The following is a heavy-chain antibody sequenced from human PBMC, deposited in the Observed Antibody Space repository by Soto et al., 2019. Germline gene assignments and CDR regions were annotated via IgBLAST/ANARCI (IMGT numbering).Heavy chain of an antibody. D-gene: IGHD3-10*01. V-gene: IGHV1-69*01. J-gene: IGHJ3*02. CDR2: TIPVFNTA. Sequence: QVQLEQSGAEVKKPGSSVKISCKASGGTLSDHGVSWLRQAPGQGLEWVGGTIPVFNTAKYAPKFQGRVTIAADQSTTIAYMELGSLRSDDTAFYYCARGVYGSGNYYTGPSAFDIWGQGTLVIVSS. CDR1: GGTLSDHG. CDR3: ARGVYGSGNYYTGPSAFDI.